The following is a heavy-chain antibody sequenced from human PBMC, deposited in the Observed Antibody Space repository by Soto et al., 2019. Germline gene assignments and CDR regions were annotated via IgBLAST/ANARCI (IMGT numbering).Heavy chain of an antibody. CDR3: ARPRAGRSGYYPFDY. CDR2: IIPIFGTA. J-gene: IGHJ4*02. V-gene: IGHV1-69*13. Sequence: SVKVSCKASGGTFSIYAISWVVQAPLQGLEWMGGIIPIFGTANYAQKFQGRVTITADESTSTAYMELSSLRSEDTAVYYCARPRAGRSGYYPFDYWGQGTLVTVSS. CDR1: GGTFSIYA. D-gene: IGHD3-22*01.